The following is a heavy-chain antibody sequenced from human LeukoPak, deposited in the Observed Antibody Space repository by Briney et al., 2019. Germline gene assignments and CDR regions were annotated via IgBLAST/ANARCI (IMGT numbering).Heavy chain of an antibody. CDR3: ARSRFPSLFHY. D-gene: IGHD3-16*01. CDR2: ISSSGSTI. J-gene: IGHJ4*02. CDR1: GFTFSTYE. V-gene: IGHV3-48*03. Sequence: GGSLRLSCAASGFTFSTYEVNWVRQAPGRGLEWVSYISSSGSTIYYADSVKGRFTISRDNAKNSLYLQMNSLRAEDTAVYYCARSRFPSLFHYWGQGTLVTVSS.